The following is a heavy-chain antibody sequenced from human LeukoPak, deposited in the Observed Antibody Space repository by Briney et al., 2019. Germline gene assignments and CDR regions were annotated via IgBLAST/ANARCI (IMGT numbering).Heavy chain of an antibody. CDR1: GYTFTSYA. CDR3: ARVRSELQSYYYGMDV. CDR2: ISAYNGNT. D-gene: IGHD4-11*01. V-gene: IGHV1-18*01. Sequence: ASVKVSCKASGYTFTSYAMHWVRQAPGQRLEWMGWISAYNGNTNYAQKLQGRVTMTTDTSTSTAYMELRSLRSDDTAVYYCARVRSELQSYYYGMDVWGQGTTVTVSS. J-gene: IGHJ6*02.